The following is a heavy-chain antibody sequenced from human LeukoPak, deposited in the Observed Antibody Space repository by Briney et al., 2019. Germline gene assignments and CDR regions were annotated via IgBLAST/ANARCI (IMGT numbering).Heavy chain of an antibody. CDR1: GSTFSTYA. CDR2: ISGNGDST. CDR3: AKDALIGRGYSYGYYDY. Sequence: GGSLRLSCAASGSTFSTYAMSWVRQAPGKGLEWVSAISGNGDSTYYADSVKGRFTISRDNSKNTLYLQMNSLRAEDTAAYYCAKDALIGRGYSYGYYDYWGQGTLVTVSS. J-gene: IGHJ4*02. D-gene: IGHD5-18*01. V-gene: IGHV3-23*01.